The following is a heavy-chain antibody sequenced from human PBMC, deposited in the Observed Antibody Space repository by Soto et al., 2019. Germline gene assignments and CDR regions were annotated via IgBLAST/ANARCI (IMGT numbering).Heavy chain of an antibody. CDR2: ISGSGGST. Sequence: GGSLRLSCAASGFTFSSYAMSWVRQAPGKGLEWVSAISGSGGSTYYAGSVKGRFTISRDNSKNTLYLQMNSLRAEDTAVYYCAKDAVSGEYCSGGSCYSGLDYWGQGTLVTVSS. J-gene: IGHJ4*02. D-gene: IGHD2-15*01. CDR3: AKDAVSGEYCSGGSCYSGLDY. V-gene: IGHV3-23*01. CDR1: GFTFSSYA.